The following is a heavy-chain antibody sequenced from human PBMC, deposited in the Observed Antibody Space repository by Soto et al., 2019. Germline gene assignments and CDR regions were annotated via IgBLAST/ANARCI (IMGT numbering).Heavy chain of an antibody. CDR1: GFTFRSYN. Sequence: GGSLRLSCAASGFTFRSYNMNWVRQAPGKGLEWVSSISSSSSYIYYADSVKGRFTISRDNDKNSLYLQMNSLRAEETAVYYCASSMPFDYWGQGTLVTVSS. CDR3: ASSMPFDY. J-gene: IGHJ4*02. CDR2: ISSSSSYI. D-gene: IGHD2-2*01. V-gene: IGHV3-21*01.